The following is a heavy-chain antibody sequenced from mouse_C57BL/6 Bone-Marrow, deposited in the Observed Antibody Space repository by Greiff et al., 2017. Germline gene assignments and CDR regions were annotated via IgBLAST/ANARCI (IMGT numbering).Heavy chain of an antibody. CDR3: ARFITTVVASGTRVDYAMDY. CDR2: INPNNGGT. D-gene: IGHD1-1*01. J-gene: IGHJ4*01. V-gene: IGHV1-26*01. CDR1: GYTFTDYY. Sequence: EVQLQQSGPELVKPGASVKISCKASGYTFTDYYMNWVKQSHGKSLEWIGDINPNNGGTSYNQKFKGKATLTVDKSSSTAYMELRSLTSEDSAVYYCARFITTVVASGTRVDYAMDYWGQGTSVTVSS.